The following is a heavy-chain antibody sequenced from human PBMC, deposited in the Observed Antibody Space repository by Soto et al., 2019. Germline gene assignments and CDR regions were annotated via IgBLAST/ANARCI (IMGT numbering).Heavy chain of an antibody. CDR3: AREVRNSGLNNWFDP. CDR1: GDSVSSNSAA. J-gene: IGHJ5*02. V-gene: IGHV6-1*01. D-gene: IGHD1-7*01. CDR2: AYYRSKWYN. Sequence: PSQTLSLTCAISGDSVSSNSAAWNWIRQSPSRGLEWLGRAYYRSKWYNDYAVSVKSRITINPDTSKNQFSLQLNSVTPEDTAVYYCAREVRNSGLNNWFDPWGQGTLVTVSS.